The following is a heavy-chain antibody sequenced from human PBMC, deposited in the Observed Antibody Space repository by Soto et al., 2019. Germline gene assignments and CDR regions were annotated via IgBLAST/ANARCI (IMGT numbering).Heavy chain of an antibody. V-gene: IGHV3-30-3*01. D-gene: IGHD4-17*01. Sequence: QVQLVESGGGVVQPGRSLRLSCAASGFTFSSYAMHWVRQAPGKGLEWVAVISYDGSNKYYADSVKGRFTISRDNSKNTLYRQRNSLRAEDTAVYYCARDLGDYGRGYYYYGMDVWGQGTTVTVSS. CDR3: ARDLGDYGRGYYYYGMDV. CDR1: GFTFSSYA. CDR2: ISYDGSNK. J-gene: IGHJ6*02.